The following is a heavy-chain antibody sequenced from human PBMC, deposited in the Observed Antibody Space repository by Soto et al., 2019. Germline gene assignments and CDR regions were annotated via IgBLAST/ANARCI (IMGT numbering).Heavy chain of an antibody. J-gene: IGHJ3*02. CDR1: GGSFSGHY. V-gene: IGHV4-34*01. Sequence: PSETLSLTCAVSGGSFSGHYWSWIRQPPGKGLEWIGELNHSGSTNYNPSLKSRVTISVDTSKNQFSLKLSSVTAADTAVYYCARHVNPWAQGAFDIWGQGTMVTVSS. CDR2: LNHSGST. D-gene: IGHD3-10*02. CDR3: ARHVNPWAQGAFDI.